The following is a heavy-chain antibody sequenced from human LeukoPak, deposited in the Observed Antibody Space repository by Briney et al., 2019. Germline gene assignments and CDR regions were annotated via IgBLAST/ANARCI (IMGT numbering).Heavy chain of an antibody. Sequence: SETLSLTCTVSGGSISSYYWSWIRQPAGKGLEWIGRIYTSGSTNYNPSLKSRVTMPVDTSKNQFPLKLSSVTAADTAVYYCARGAGMVAAPPLDYWGQGTLVTVSS. CDR1: GGSISSYY. J-gene: IGHJ4*02. CDR3: ARGAGMVAAPPLDY. D-gene: IGHD2-15*01. V-gene: IGHV4-4*07. CDR2: IYTSGST.